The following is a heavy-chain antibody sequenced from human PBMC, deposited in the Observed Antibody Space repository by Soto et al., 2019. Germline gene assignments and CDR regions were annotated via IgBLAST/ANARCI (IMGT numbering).Heavy chain of an antibody. CDR2: IYYTGST. J-gene: IGHJ4*02. CDR1: GASVSSGLYY. V-gene: IGHV4-61*01. D-gene: IGHD3-22*01. Sequence: SETLSLTYTVSGASVSSGLYYWSWIRQPPGKGLECMGYIYYTGSTKYNPSLKSRVTISIDTSKNLLSLRLSSVTGADTAIYYCARRSSGYYGFDYWGQGTLVTVSS. CDR3: ARRSSGYYGFDY.